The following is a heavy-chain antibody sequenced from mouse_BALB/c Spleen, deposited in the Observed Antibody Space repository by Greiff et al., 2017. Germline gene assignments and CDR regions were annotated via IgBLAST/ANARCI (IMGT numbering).Heavy chain of an antibody. J-gene: IGHJ3*01. Sequence: QVQLQQSGAELMKPGASVKISCKATGYTFSSYWIEWVKQRPGHGLEWIGEILPGSGSTNYNEKFKGKATFTADTSSNTAYMQLSSLTSEDSAVYYCARYPKLGRDSWFAYWGQGTLVTVSA. D-gene: IGHD4-1*01. CDR1: GYTFSSYW. V-gene: IGHV1-9*01. CDR2: ILPGSGST. CDR3: ARYPKLGRDSWFAY.